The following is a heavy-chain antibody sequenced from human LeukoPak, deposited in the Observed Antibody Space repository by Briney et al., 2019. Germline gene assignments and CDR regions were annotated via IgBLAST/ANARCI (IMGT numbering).Heavy chain of an antibody. CDR1: GFAFSSYG. CDR3: AKGRDGYNFVTDY. Sequence: GGSLRLSCAASGFAFSSYGMSWVRQAPGKGLEWVSAISGSGGSTYYADSVKGRFTISRDNSKNTLYLQMNSLRAEDTAVYYCAKGRDGYNFVTDYWGQGTLVTVSS. D-gene: IGHD5-24*01. J-gene: IGHJ4*02. CDR2: ISGSGGST. V-gene: IGHV3-23*01.